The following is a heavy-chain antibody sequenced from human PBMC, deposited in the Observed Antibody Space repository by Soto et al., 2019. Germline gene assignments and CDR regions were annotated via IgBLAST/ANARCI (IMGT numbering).Heavy chain of an antibody. CDR3: ARDKITGLFDY. V-gene: IGHV4-38-2*02. CDR1: GYSISSSNW. J-gene: IGHJ4*02. CDR2: IYHSGSA. Sequence: SVTLSLTCAVSGYSISSSNWLVWIRQPPGTGLECVGTIYHSGSANYNPSLKSRVTISVDTSKNQFSLKLTSVTAADTAVYYCARDKITGLFDYWGQGTLVTVSS. D-gene: IGHD2-8*02.